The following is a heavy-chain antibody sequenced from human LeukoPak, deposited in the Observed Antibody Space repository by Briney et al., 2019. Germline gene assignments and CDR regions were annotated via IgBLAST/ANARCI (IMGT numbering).Heavy chain of an antibody. J-gene: IGHJ4*02. Sequence: GGSLRLSCAASGFTFSSYGMHWVRQAPGKGLEWVAVIWYDGSNKYYADSVKGRFTISRDNSKNTLYPQMNSLRAEDTAVYYCARDQGGDSSGYYYVGFFDYWGQGTLVTVSS. D-gene: IGHD3-22*01. CDR1: GFTFSSYG. CDR2: IWYDGSNK. CDR3: ARDQGGDSSGYYYVGFFDY. V-gene: IGHV3-33*01.